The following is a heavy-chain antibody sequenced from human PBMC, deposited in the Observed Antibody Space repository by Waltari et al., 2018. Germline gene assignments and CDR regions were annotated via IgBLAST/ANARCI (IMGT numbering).Heavy chain of an antibody. D-gene: IGHD2-2*01. V-gene: IGHV4-61*02. CDR1: GGSISRGSYY. J-gene: IGHJ4*02. CDR3: ARAGLYCSSTSCYERKFIDY. CDR2: IYTSGST. Sequence: QVQLQESGPGLVKPSQTLSLTCTVSGGSISRGSYYWSWIRQPAGKGLEWIGRIYTSGSTNYNPSLKSRVTISVDTSKNQFSLKLSSVTAADTAVYYCARAGLYCSSTSCYERKFIDYWGQGTLVTVSS.